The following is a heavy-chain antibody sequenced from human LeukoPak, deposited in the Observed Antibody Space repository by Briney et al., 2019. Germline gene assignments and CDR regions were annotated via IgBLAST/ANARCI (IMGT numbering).Heavy chain of an antibody. CDR1: GGSVSSSSYY. J-gene: IGHJ4*02. D-gene: IGHD2-21*02. V-gene: IGHV4-39*01. CDR3: ARGGFYCGGDCYVDY. CDR2: VYYSGST. Sequence: SETLSLTCTVSGGSVSSSSYYWGWIRQPPGKGLEWIGSVYYSGSTYYNPSLKSRVTISVDTSKNQFSLRLSSVTAADTAVYYCARGGFYCGGDCYVDYWGQGTLVTVSS.